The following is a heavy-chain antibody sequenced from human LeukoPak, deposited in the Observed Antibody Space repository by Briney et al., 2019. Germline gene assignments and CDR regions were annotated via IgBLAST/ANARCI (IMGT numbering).Heavy chain of an antibody. V-gene: IGHV4-34*01. J-gene: IGHJ3*01. CDR2: VNYSGSS. Sequence: PSETLSLTCAVYGGTFSGYYWNWIRHSPGKGLEWIGEVNYSGSSNYNPSLKSRATISVDTSINQFSLKLNSLTAADTAMYYCARGTPRFDSWSQGTMVTVS. CDR3: ARGTPRFDS. D-gene: IGHD2-15*01. CDR1: GGTFSGYY.